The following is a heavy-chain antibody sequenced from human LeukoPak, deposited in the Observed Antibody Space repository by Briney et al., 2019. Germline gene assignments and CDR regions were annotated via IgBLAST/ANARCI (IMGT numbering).Heavy chain of an antibody. CDR1: GFTFSTYW. J-gene: IGHJ3*02. V-gene: IGHV3-74*01. Sequence: PGGSLRLSCAASGFTFSTYWMHWVRQVPGKGLVWVSRINSDESRTNYADSVKGRFTISRDNSKNTLYLQMNSLRAEDTAVYYCAREKSVNYDILGKDAFDIWGQGTMVTVSS. CDR3: AREKSVNYDILGKDAFDI. D-gene: IGHD3-9*01. CDR2: INSDESRT.